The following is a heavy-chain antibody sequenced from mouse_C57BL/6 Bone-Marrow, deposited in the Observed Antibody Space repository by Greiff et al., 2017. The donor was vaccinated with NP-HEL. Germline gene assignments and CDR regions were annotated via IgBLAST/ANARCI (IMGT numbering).Heavy chain of an antibody. CDR3: ARFYGSSPWYFDV. J-gene: IGHJ1*03. Sequence: EVKVVESGGGLVQPGGSLKLSCAASGFTFSDYYMYWVRQTPEKRLEWVAYISNGGGSTYYPDTVKGRFTISRDNAKNTLYLQMSRLKSEDTAMYYCARFYGSSPWYFDVWGTGTTVTVSS. CDR2: ISNGGGST. V-gene: IGHV5-12*01. D-gene: IGHD1-1*01. CDR1: GFTFSDYY.